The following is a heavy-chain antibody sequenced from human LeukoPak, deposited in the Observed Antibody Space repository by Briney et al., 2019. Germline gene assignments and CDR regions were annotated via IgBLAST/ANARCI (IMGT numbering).Heavy chain of an antibody. V-gene: IGHV3-9*01. CDR3: AKGYYGGNSSVFRNGMDV. CDR2: ISWNSGSI. Sequence: GGSLRLSCAASGFTFDDYAMHWVRQAPGNGLEWVSGISWNSGSIGYADSVKGRFTISRDNAKNSLYLQMNSLRAEDTALYYCAKGYYGGNSSVFRNGMDVWGQGTTVTVSS. CDR1: GFTFDDYA. J-gene: IGHJ6*02. D-gene: IGHD4-23*01.